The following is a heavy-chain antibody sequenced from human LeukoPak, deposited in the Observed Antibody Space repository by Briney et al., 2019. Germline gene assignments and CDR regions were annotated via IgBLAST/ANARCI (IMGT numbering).Heavy chain of an antibody. V-gene: IGHV3-23*01. J-gene: IGHJ4*02. CDR3: AKDKRYSSSWYRFDY. CDR2: ISGSGGST. D-gene: IGHD6-13*01. CDR1: GFTFSSYA. Sequence: PGGSLRLSCAASGFTFSSYAMSWVRQAPGKGLEWVSAISGSGGSTYYADSVKGRFTISRDNSKNTLYLQMNSLRAEDTAVYYCAKDKRYSSSWYRFDYWGQGTLVTVSS.